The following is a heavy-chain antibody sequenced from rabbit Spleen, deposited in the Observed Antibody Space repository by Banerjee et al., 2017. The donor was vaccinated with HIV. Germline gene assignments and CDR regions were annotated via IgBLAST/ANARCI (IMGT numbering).Heavy chain of an antibody. Sequence: QEQLEESGGGLVKPAGSLALTCKGSGFDFSSWYYMCWVRQAPGKGLELIGCIYVTSGSTWYASWVNGRFTISRSTSLNTVDLKMTSLTAADTATYFCARGGSYASSSGLGYYFNLWGQGTLVTVS. CDR2: IYVTSGST. CDR3: ARGGSYASSSGLGYYFNL. CDR1: GFDFSSWYY. D-gene: IGHD1-1*01. J-gene: IGHJ4*01. V-gene: IGHV1S43*01.